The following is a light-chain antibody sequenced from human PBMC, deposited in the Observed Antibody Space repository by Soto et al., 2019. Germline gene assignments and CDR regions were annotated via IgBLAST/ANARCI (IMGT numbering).Light chain of an antibody. CDR2: GAS. Sequence: EIVLTQSPGTLSLSPGERATLSCRGSQSVSSSYLAWYQQKPGQAPRLLIYGASSRATGIPDRFSGSGSGTDFTLTISRLEPEDFAVYYCQQYGSSRLTFGGGTKVDIK. CDR1: QSVSSSY. J-gene: IGKJ4*01. V-gene: IGKV3-20*01. CDR3: QQYGSSRLT.